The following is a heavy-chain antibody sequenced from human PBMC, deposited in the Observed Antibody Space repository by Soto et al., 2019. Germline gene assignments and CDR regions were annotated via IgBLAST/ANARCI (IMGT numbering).Heavy chain of an antibody. V-gene: IGHV3-7*01. J-gene: IGHJ3*02. CDR2: IKQDGSEK. D-gene: IGHD1-1*01. CDR3: ARDMSVWNDSDAFDI. CDR1: GFTFSNFC. Sequence: GGSLRLSCAASGFTFSNFCMSWVRQAPGKGLEWVANIKQDGSEKYYVDSVKGRFTISRDNAKNSLYLQMNSLRAEDTAVYYCARDMSVWNDSDAFDIWGQGTMVTVS.